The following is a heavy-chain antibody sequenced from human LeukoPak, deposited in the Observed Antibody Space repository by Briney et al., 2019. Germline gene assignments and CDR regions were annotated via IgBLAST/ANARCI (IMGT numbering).Heavy chain of an antibody. CDR2: IYPDDSNT. D-gene: IGHD6-13*01. V-gene: IGHV5-51*01. CDR1: GYNFPIYW. J-gene: IGHJ6*03. Sequence: GESLKISCQGSGYNFPIYWIGWVRQMPGQGLEWMGIIYPDDSNTIYGPSFRGQVTIPADKSINTAYLERSSLKASDTAIYYCARQGAAGKYYYCYMDVWGKGTTVTVSS. CDR3: ARQGAAGKYYYCYMDV.